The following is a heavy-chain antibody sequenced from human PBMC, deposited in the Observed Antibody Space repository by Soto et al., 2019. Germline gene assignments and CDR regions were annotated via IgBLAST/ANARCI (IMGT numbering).Heavy chain of an antibody. J-gene: IGHJ3*02. CDR1: GYTFTSYA. Sequence: GASVKVSCKASGYTFTSYAMHWVRQAPGQRLEWMGWINAGNGNTKYSQKFQGRVTITRDTSASTAYMELSSLRSEDTAVYYCASRSGGSWKLYDAFDIWGQGTMVTVSS. CDR2: INAGNGNT. V-gene: IGHV1-3*01. CDR3: ASRSGGSWKLYDAFDI. D-gene: IGHD2-15*01.